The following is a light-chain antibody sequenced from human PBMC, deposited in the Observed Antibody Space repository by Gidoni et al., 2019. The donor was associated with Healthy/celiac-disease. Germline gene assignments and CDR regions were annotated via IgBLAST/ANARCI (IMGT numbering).Light chain of an antibody. CDR2: DNN. Sequence: QSVLTQPPSVSAAPGQKVTISCSGSSSNIGKNYVSWYQQVPETAPKLLIYDNNKRPSGIPDRFSGSKSGTSATLGSTGLQTGDEADYYCGTWDSSLSAVVFGGGTKLTVL. J-gene: IGLJ2*01. CDR3: GTWDSSLSAVV. V-gene: IGLV1-51*01. CDR1: SSNIGKNY.